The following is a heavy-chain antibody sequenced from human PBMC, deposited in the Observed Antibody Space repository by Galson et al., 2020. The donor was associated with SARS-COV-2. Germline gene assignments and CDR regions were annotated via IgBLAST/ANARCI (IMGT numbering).Heavy chain of an antibody. CDR2: IDYSRHT. V-gene: IGHV4-39*07. J-gene: IGHJ4*02. CDR1: GGSISSTDYY. Sequence: SEPLSLTCTVSGGSISSTDYYWDSIRQPPGKGLEWLGSIDYSRHTYYNPSLKSRLSLPADTSKNQLYLERSSVTAADTAMDYWAREVGTFSTRRGGGDYWGQGTLVTVSS. D-gene: IGHD2-2*01. CDR3: AREVGTFSTRRGGGDY.